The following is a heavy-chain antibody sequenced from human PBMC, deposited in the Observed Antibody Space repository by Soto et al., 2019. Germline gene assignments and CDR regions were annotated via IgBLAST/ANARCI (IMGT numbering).Heavy chain of an antibody. CDR3: AREHDYGDYDFGAGSEGDY. Sequence: GGSLRLSCAASGFTFSSYSMNWVRQAPGKGLEWVSSISSSSSYIYYADSVKGRFTISRDNAKNSLYLQMNSLRAEDTAVYYCAREHDYGDYDFGAGSEGDYWGQGTLVTVSS. CDR1: GFTFSSYS. V-gene: IGHV3-21*01. D-gene: IGHD4-17*01. CDR2: ISSSSSYI. J-gene: IGHJ4*02.